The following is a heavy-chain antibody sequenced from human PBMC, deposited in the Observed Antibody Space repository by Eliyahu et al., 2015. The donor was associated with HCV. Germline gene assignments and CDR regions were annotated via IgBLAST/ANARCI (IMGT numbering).Heavy chain of an antibody. Sequence: QVQLVESGGGVVQPGGSLRISCAASGFPPTNYGMHWIRQAPGKGVGGVAVMWYDGSQKYYADSVKGRFTMSSDSSKSTIYLQMNSLRVDDTAVYYCARDRWRLFDDYYGMDVWGQGTTVTVS. CDR1: GFPPTNYG. CDR2: MWYDGSQK. V-gene: IGHV3-33*01. D-gene: IGHD3-10*01. CDR3: ARDRWRLFDDYYGMDV. J-gene: IGHJ6*02.